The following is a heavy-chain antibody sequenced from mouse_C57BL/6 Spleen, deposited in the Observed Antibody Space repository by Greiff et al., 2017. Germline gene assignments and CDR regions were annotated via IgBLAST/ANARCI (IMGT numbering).Heavy chain of an antibody. D-gene: IGHD1-1*01. CDR2: ISDGGSYT. CDR3: ASDPYYGSRGAMDY. Sequence: EVMLVESGGGLVKPGGSLKLSCAASGFTFSSYAMPWVRQTPEKRLEWVATISDGGSYTYYPDNVKGRFTISRDNAKNNLYLQMSHLKSEDTAMYYCASDPYYGSRGAMDYWGQGTSVTVSS. V-gene: IGHV5-4*03. CDR1: GFTFSSYA. J-gene: IGHJ4*01.